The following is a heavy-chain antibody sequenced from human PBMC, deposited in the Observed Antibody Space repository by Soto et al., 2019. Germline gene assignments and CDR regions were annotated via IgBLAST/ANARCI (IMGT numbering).Heavy chain of an antibody. CDR3: AYGEFLDY. CDR1: GGTFSSYA. Sequence: QVQLVQSGAEVKKPGSSVKVSCKASGGTFSSYAISWVRQAPGEGLEGMGVVIPIIGTANYAQKLQGRVTISADDAKSTDYMELRSMRSEDPALYYCAYGEFLDYWGQGTLVTVSS. CDR2: VIPIIGTA. J-gene: IGHJ4*02. D-gene: IGHD4-17*01. V-gene: IGHV1-69*12.